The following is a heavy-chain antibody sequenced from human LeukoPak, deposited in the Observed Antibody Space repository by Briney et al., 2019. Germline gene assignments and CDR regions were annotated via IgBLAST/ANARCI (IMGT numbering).Heavy chain of an antibody. D-gene: IGHD6-19*01. Sequence: SETLSLTCTVSGGSISSSSYYWGWIRQPPGKGLEWIGSIYYSGSTYYNPSLKSRVTISVDTSKNQFSLKLSSVTAADTAVYYCARLPGIAVAGRFYFDYWGQGTLVTVSS. CDR1: GGSISSSSYY. J-gene: IGHJ4*02. V-gene: IGHV4-39*07. CDR3: ARLPGIAVAGRFYFDY. CDR2: IYYSGST.